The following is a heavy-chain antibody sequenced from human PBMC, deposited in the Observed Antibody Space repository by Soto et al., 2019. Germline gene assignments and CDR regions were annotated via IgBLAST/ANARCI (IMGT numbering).Heavy chain of an antibody. Sequence: GGSLRLSCAASGFSVNTYAMSWVRQAPGKGLEWVSTTGISGRTTYYADSVKGRFTVSRDDSKNTLDLQMSSLRAEDTAVYYCATVHNTSRSFDYWGQGTLVTVSS. V-gene: IGHV3-23*01. CDR3: ATVHNTSRSFDY. CDR1: GFSVNTYA. D-gene: IGHD1-20*01. J-gene: IGHJ4*02. CDR2: TGISGRTT.